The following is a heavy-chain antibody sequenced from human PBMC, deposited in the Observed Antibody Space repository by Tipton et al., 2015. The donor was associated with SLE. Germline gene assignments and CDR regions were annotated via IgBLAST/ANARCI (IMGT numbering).Heavy chain of an antibody. V-gene: IGHV3-66*02. CDR3: AGELLDYFDF. Sequence: SLRLSCAASGFTVSSNYMSWVRQAPGKGLEWVSVIYSGGSTYYADSVKGRFTISRDNSKNTLYLQMNSLRPEDSAVYYCAGELLDYFDFWGQGTLVTVSS. J-gene: IGHJ4*02. CDR2: IYSGGST. D-gene: IGHD1-26*01. CDR1: GFTVSSNY.